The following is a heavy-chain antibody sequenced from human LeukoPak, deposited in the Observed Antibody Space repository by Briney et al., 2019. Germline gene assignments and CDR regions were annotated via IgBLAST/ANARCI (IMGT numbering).Heavy chain of an antibody. D-gene: IGHD3-10*01. V-gene: IGHV1-2*02. CDR3: ARDFSGNYEHDY. Sequence: ASVKVSCKASGYTFTDYYIHWVRQAPGHGFEWMGWIIPGSGVTNFAQNFQGRVTMSSDTSISTAYMELSRLRSDDTAVYYCARDFSGNYEHDYWGQGTLVTVSS. CDR1: GYTFTDYY. CDR2: IIPGSGVT. J-gene: IGHJ4*02.